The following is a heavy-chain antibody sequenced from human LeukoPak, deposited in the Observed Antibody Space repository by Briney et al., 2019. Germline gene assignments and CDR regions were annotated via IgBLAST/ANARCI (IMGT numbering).Heavy chain of an antibody. CDR1: GYSFTSYW. CDR3: ARYCSGGSCYSVPPPYYYYMDV. V-gene: IGHV5-51*01. CDR2: IYPGDSET. J-gene: IGHJ6*03. Sequence: GESLNFSCKGSGYSFTSYWIGWVRQMPGKGLEWMGIIYPGDSETRYSPSFQGQVTISADKSISTAYLQWSSLKASDTAMYYCARYCSGGSCYSVPPPYYYYMDVWGKGTTVTVSS. D-gene: IGHD2-15*01.